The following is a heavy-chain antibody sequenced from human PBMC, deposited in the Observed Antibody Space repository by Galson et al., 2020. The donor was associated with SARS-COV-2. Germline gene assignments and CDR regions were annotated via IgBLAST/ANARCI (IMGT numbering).Heavy chain of an antibody. D-gene: IGHD5-12*01. CDR2: IWYDGSNK. CDR3: AKDKARDGYNSLYN. V-gene: IGHV3-33*06. CDR1: GFTFSSYG. Sequence: GGSLRLSCAASGFTFSSYGMHWVRQAPGKGLEWVAVIWYDGSNKYYADSVKGRFTISRDNSKNTLYLQMNSLRAEDTAVYYCAKDKARDGYNSLYNWGQGTLVTVSS. J-gene: IGHJ4*02.